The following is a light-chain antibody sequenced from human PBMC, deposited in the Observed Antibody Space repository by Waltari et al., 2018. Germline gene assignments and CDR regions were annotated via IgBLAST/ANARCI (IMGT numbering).Light chain of an antibody. CDR1: SSNIGSDT. V-gene: IGLV1-44*01. CDR3: ATWDDTLHGCWV. CDR2: PDN. J-gene: IGLJ3*02. Sequence: QSVLTQPPSASGTPGQRVTISCSGSSSNIGSDTVNWFQHLPGTAPQLPIFPDNQRPSGVPDRCSGSKSGTSASLAISGLQSEDEADYYCATWDDTLHGCWVFGGGTKLTVL.